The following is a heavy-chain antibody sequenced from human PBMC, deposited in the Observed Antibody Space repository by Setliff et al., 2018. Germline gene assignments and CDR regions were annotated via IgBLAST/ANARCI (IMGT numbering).Heavy chain of an antibody. Sequence: PSETLSLTCTVSGASVSRYYWSWIRQPPGGGLEWVAYIYHRGSTNYNPSLESRLTISVDTSKNQFSLRLSSVTAADTAVYYCARMAVRVASRPSSPLEYYYYMDFWGKGATVTAP. CDR2: IYHRGST. V-gene: IGHV4-59*08. CDR1: GASVSRYY. D-gene: IGHD6-6*01. CDR3: ARMAVRVASRPSSPLEYYYYMDF. J-gene: IGHJ6*03.